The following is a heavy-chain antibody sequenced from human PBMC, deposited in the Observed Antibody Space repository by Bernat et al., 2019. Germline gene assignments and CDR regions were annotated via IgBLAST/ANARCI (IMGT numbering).Heavy chain of an antibody. J-gene: IGHJ4*02. CDR1: GFTFSSYA. V-gene: IGHV3-23*01. Sequence: EVQLLESGGGLVQPGGSPRLSCAASGFTFSSYAMSWVRQAPGKGLEWVSAISGSGGSRYYANSVKSRFSIARDKSKNTLYLQMNSLRAEDTDVYYCAKDPYDSSGYYSYWGQGTLVTVSS. CDR3: AKDPYDSSGYYSY. D-gene: IGHD3-22*01. CDR2: ISGSGGSR.